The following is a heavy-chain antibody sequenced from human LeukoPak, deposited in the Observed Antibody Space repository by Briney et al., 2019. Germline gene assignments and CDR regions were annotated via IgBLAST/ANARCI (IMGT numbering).Heavy chain of an antibody. Sequence: SETLSLTCTVSGGSISSYYWSWIRQPAGKGLEWIGRTYTSGSTNYNPSLKSRVTISVDTSKNQFSLKLSSVTAADTAVYYCATLRDRAYSSGWSDYWGQGTLVTVSS. V-gene: IGHV4-4*07. J-gene: IGHJ4*02. CDR2: TYTSGST. D-gene: IGHD6-19*01. CDR3: ATLRDRAYSSGWSDY. CDR1: GGSISSYY.